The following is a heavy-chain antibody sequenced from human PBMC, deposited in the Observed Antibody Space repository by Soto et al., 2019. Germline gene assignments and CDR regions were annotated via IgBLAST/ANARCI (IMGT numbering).Heavy chain of an antibody. V-gene: IGHV4-61*01. CDR3: ARDGSGRPATY. CDR1: GGSVSGGSYY. J-gene: IGHJ4*02. D-gene: IGHD3-10*01. Sequence: SETPSLTCTVSGGSVSGGSYYWNWIRQPPGKGLEWIGYIYFSGRTNYNPSLKSRVTISIDTSKNQFSLKLTSATAADTAVYYCARDGSGRPATYWGQGILVTVS. CDR2: IYFSGRT.